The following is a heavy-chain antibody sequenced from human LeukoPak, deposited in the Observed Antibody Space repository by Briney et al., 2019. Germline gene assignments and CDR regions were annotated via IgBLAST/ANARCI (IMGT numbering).Heavy chain of an antibody. CDR2: FDPEDGET. Sequence: ASVKVSCKVSGYTLTQLSMHWVRQAPGKGLEGMGGFDPEDGETIYAQKFQGRVTMTEDTSTDTAYMELSSLRSEDTAVYYRATASNYEGYYYMDVWGKGTTVTVSS. D-gene: IGHD4-11*01. CDR3: ATASNYEGYYYMDV. J-gene: IGHJ6*03. V-gene: IGHV1-24*01. CDR1: GYTLTQLS.